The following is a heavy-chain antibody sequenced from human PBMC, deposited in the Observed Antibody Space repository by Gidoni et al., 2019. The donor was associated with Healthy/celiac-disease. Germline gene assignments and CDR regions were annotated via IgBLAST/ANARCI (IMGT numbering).Heavy chain of an antibody. CDR1: AGTFSSYA. D-gene: IGHD2-2*01. V-gene: IGHV1-69*01. CDR2: IIPIFGTA. CDR3: ANPRYCSSTSCYSDYYYGMDV. Sequence: QVQLVQSGAEVKKPGSSVKVSCKASAGTFSSYAISWVRQAPGQGLEWMGGIIPIFGTANYAQKFQGKVTITADESTSTAYMELSSLRSEDTAVYYCANPRYCSSTSCYSDYYYGMDVWGQGTTVTVSS. J-gene: IGHJ6*02.